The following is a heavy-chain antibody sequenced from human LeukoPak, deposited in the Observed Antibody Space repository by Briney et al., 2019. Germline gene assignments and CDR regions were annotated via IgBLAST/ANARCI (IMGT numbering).Heavy chain of an antibody. D-gene: IGHD3-22*01. CDR1: GFTFSSYG. Sequence: GRSLRLSCAASGFTFSSYGMHWVRQAPGKGLEWVAVISYDGSNKYYADSVKGRFTISRDNSKNTLYLQMNSLRAEDTAVYYCAKDRVTNYYDSSGYGLADWGQGTLVTVSS. CDR3: AKDRVTNYYDSSGYGLAD. J-gene: IGHJ4*02. CDR2: ISYDGSNK. V-gene: IGHV3-30*18.